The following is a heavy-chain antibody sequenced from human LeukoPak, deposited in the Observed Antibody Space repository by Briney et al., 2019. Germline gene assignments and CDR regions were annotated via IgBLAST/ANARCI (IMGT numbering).Heavy chain of an antibody. CDR2: ISYDGNNK. V-gene: IGHV3-30-3*01. J-gene: IGHJ4*02. D-gene: IGHD1-1*01. CDR3: ARGTTGTTGFYFDY. CDR1: GFTFSRSA. Sequence: GGSLRLSCAASGFTFSRSAMHWVRQAPGKGLEWVAVISYDGNNKYYADSVKGRFTISRDNSKNTLYLEMNSLRTEGTALYYCARGTTGTTGFYFDYWGQGTLVTVSS.